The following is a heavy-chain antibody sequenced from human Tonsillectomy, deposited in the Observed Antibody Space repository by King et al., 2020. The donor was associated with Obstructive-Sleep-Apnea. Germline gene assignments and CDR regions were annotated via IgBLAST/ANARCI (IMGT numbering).Heavy chain of an antibody. CDR2: INSDGSST. CDR1: GFTFSSYW. D-gene: IGHD6-6*01. J-gene: IGHJ6*02. V-gene: IGHV3-74*01. Sequence: VQLVESGGGLVQPGGSLRLSCAASGFTFSSYWMHWVRQAPGKGLVWVSRINSDGSSTSYADSVKGRFTISRDNAKNTLYLQMNSLRAEDTAVYYCARGGAARPGVYYYYYGMDVWGQGTTVTVSS. CDR3: ARGGAARPGVYYYYYGMDV.